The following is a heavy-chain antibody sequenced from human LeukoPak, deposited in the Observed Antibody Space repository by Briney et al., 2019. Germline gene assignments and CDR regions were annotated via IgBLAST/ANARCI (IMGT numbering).Heavy chain of an antibody. CDR3: ARSRDGYNFGAFDI. J-gene: IGHJ3*02. CDR2: IHHSGRT. Sequence: QPSKTLSLTCTVSGDSISTYYWSWIRQPPGKGLEWSGNIHHSGRTNYSPSFKSRVTISVDTSKSQFSLKLSSVTAADTAVYYCARSRDGYNFGAFDIWGQGTLVSVSS. CDR1: GDSISTYY. D-gene: IGHD5-24*01. V-gene: IGHV4-59*08.